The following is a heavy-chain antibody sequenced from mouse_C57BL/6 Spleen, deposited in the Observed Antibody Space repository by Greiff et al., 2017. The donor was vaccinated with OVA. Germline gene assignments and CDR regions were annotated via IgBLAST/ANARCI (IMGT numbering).Heavy chain of an antibody. CDR1: GYTFTDYY. J-gene: IGHJ2*01. CDR2: INPNNGGT. D-gene: IGHD2-2*01. CDR3: ARMVTTIGYFDY. Sequence: VQLQQSGPELVKPGASVKISCKASGYTFTDYYMNWVKQSHGKSLEWIGDINPNNGGTSYNQKFKGKATLTVDKSSSTAYMELRSLTSEDSAVYYCARMVTTIGYFDYWGQGTTLTVSS. V-gene: IGHV1-26*01.